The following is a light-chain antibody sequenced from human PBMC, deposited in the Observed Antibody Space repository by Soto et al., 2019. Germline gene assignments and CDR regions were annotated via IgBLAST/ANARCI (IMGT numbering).Light chain of an antibody. J-gene: IGLJ3*02. Sequence: QSVLTQPASVSGSPGQSITISCTGTSSDVGGYNYVSWYQHHPGKAPKLMIYDVSNRPSGVSNRFSGSKSGNTASLTISGLQAEDEADYYFSSYTTSSTRVFGGGTKLTVL. CDR1: SSDVGGYNY. CDR3: SSYTTSSTRV. V-gene: IGLV2-14*03. CDR2: DVS.